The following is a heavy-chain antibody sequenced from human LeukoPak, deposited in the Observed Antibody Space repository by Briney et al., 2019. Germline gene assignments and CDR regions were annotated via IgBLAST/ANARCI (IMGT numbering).Heavy chain of an antibody. V-gene: IGHV4-34*01. Sequence: SETLSLTCAVYGGSFSGYYWSWIRQPPGKGLEWIGEINRSGSTNYNPSLKSRVTISVDTSKNQFSLKLSSVTAADTAVYYCARGKKKRLVPPNYYYYMDAWGKGTTVTVSS. D-gene: IGHD6-6*01. CDR2: INRSGST. CDR1: GGSFSGYY. CDR3: ARGKKKRLVPPNYYYYMDA. J-gene: IGHJ6*03.